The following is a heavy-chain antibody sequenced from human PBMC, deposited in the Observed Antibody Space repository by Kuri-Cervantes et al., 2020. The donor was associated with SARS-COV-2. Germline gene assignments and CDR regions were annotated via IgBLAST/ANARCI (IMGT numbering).Heavy chain of an antibody. CDR3: VRIRAATVIADY. V-gene: IGHV2-70*11. Sequence: SGPTLVKPTQTLTLTCTFSGFSLSTSGMCVSWIRQPPGKALEWLARIDWDDDKYYSTSLKTRLTISKDTSKNQVVLTMTNMDPVDTATYYCVRIRAATVIADYWGQGTRVTVSS. J-gene: IGHJ4*01. CDR1: GFSLSTSGMC. CDR2: IDWDDDK. D-gene: IGHD4-11*01.